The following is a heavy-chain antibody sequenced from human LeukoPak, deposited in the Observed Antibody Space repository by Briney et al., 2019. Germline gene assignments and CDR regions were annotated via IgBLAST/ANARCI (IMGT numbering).Heavy chain of an antibody. CDR3: ARGASWIQLWFAFDY. CDR2: FSTNNGNT. CDR1: GYTFTSYG. Sequence: ASVKVSFKSSGYTFTSYGISWVRQAPGQGLEWMGWFSTNNGNTNNAQKLQGRVTMTTATSTTTAYMELRSLRSDDTAVYYCARGASWIQLWFAFDYWGQGTLVTVSS. V-gene: IGHV1-18*01. D-gene: IGHD5-18*01. J-gene: IGHJ4*02.